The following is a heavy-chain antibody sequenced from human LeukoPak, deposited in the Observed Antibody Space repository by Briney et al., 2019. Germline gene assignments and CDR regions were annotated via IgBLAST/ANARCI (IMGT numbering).Heavy chain of an antibody. J-gene: IGHJ3*02. CDR2: VGHSGTT. CDR1: GGSLNDYL. Sequence: TSETLSLTCAVYGGSLNDYLWSWLRQPPGQGLEWIGEVGHSGTTNYNPSLKSRVTISVDTSKNQFSLKLTSVTAADTAVYYCARELISSRAAFDTWGQGTVVTVSS. D-gene: IGHD3-10*01. CDR3: ARELISSRAAFDT. V-gene: IGHV4-34*01.